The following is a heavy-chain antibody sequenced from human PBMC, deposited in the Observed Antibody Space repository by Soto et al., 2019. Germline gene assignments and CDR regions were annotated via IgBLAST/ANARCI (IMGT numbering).Heavy chain of an antibody. CDR3: ARAGGTTVTGLWHFDS. Sequence: GGSLRLSCEASGFTFNTYSMHWVRQPPGKGLEWLAAIWYDGTQKYYADSVKGRFIISRGNSKKTLYLEMNSLRAEDTAVYYCARAGGTTVTGLWHFDSWGQGTLVTVSS. CDR1: GFTFNTYS. V-gene: IGHV3-33*01. D-gene: IGHD4-17*01. CDR2: IWYDGTQK. J-gene: IGHJ4*02.